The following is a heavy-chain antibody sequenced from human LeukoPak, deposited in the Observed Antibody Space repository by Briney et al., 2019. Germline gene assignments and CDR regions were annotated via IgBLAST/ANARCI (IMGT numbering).Heavy chain of an antibody. CDR3: AKQELGIFQGSDY. J-gene: IGHJ4*02. Sequence: GGSLRLSCAASGFTFSDYYMSWIRQAPGKGLEWVSYISSSGSAIYYTDSVKGRFTISRDNSKNTLFLQMNSLRAEDAAVYYCAKQELGIFQGSDYWGQGTLVTVSS. CDR2: ISSSGSAI. V-gene: IGHV3-11*01. CDR1: GFTFSDYY. D-gene: IGHD7-27*01.